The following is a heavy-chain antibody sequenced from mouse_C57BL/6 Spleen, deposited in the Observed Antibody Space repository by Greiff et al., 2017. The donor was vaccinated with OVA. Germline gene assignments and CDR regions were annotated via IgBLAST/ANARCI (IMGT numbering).Heavy chain of an antibody. J-gene: IGHJ1*03. CDR3: ARAGGGTATRYCDV. V-gene: IGHV1-76*01. D-gene: IGHD4-1*01. Sequence: QVQLQQSGAELVRPGASVKLSCKASGYTFTDYYINWVKQRPGQGLEWIARIYPGSGNTYYNEKFKGQATLTAEKSSSTAYMQLSSLTSEDSAVYFCARAGGGTATRYCDVWGTGTTVTVSS. CDR1: GYTFTDYY. CDR2: IYPGSGNT.